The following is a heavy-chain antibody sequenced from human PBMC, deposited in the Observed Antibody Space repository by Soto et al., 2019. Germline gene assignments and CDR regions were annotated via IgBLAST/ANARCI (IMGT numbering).Heavy chain of an antibody. CDR2: IYDSGST. D-gene: IGHD5-12*01. Sequence: QVQLQESGAGLVKPSETLSLTCTVSGGSVSSGSYYWSWIRQPPGKGLEWIGYIYDSGSTNYNPSLKSRVTISVDTSKNQFSLKLSSVTAADTAVYYCASAVGWLQWRAYAFDIWGQGTMVTVSS. CDR3: ASAVGWLQWRAYAFDI. J-gene: IGHJ3*02. V-gene: IGHV4-61*01. CDR1: GGSVSSGSYY.